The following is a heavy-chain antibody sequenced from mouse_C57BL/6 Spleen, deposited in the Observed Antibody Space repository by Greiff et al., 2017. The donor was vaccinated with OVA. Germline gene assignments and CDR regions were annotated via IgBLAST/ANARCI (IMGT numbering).Heavy chain of an antibody. J-gene: IGHJ3*01. CDR1: GYTFTSYW. CDR3: ARGDYYGSRAGFAY. Sequence: QVQLQQPGAELVKPGASVKMSCKASGYTFTSYWITWVKQRPGQGLEWIGDIYPGSGSTNYNEKFKSKATLTVDTSSSTAYMQLSSLTSEDSAVYYCARGDYYGSRAGFAYWGQGTLVTVSA. V-gene: IGHV1-55*01. CDR2: IYPGSGST. D-gene: IGHD1-1*01.